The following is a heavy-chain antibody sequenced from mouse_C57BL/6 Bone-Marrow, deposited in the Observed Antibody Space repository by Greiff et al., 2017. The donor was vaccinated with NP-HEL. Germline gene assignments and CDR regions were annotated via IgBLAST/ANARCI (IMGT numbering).Heavy chain of an antibody. Sequence: EVKLMESEGGLVQPGSSMKLSCTASGFTFSDYYMAWVRQVPEKGLEWVANINYDGSSTYYLDSLKSRFIISRDNAKNILYLQMSRLKSEDTATYYCARERELGAMDYWGQGTSVTVSS. V-gene: IGHV5-16*01. D-gene: IGHD3-3*01. CDR1: GFTFSDYY. J-gene: IGHJ4*01. CDR3: ARERELGAMDY. CDR2: INYDGSST.